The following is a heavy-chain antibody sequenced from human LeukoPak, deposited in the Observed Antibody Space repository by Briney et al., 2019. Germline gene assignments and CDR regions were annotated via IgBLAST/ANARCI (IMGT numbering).Heavy chain of an antibody. J-gene: IGHJ5*02. Sequence: GGSLRLSCAASGFTFSSYSMSWVRQAPGKGLEWVSYISSGSTYIYYADSVKGRFTISRDNAKNSLYLHMNSLRAEDTAVYYCAREIYCTSTTCNWFDPWGQGTLVTVSS. CDR3: AREIYCTSTTCNWFDP. CDR1: GFTFSSYS. CDR2: ISSGSTYI. D-gene: IGHD2-2*01. V-gene: IGHV3-21*01.